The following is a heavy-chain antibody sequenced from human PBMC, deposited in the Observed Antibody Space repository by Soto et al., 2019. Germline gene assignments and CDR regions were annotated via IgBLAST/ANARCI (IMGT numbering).Heavy chain of an antibody. CDR3: ARGGSYYFERYYFDD. J-gene: IGHJ4*02. V-gene: IGHV3-33*01. CDR2: IWYDESNR. D-gene: IGHD1-26*01. Sequence: PGGSLRLSCAASGFPYSSYAMHWVRQAPGKGLEWVAVIWYDESNRYYADSVKGRFTISRDNSKRTVYLQMNRLRAEDTAVYYCARGGSYYFERYYFDDWGQGTLVTVSS. CDR1: GFPYSSYA.